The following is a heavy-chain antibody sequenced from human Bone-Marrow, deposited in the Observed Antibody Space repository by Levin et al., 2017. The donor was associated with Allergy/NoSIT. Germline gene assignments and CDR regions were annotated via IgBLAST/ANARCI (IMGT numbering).Heavy chain of an antibody. CDR2: IKQDGSEK. Sequence: ASVKVSCAASGFTFSSYWMSWVRQAPGKGLEWVANIKQDGSEKYYVDSVKGRFTISRDNAKNSLYLQMNSLRAEDTAVYYCARDRGRSSSLGLDWFDPWGQGTLVTVSS. D-gene: IGHD6-13*01. CDR1: GFTFSSYW. CDR3: ARDRGRSSSLGLDWFDP. V-gene: IGHV3-7*01. J-gene: IGHJ5*02.